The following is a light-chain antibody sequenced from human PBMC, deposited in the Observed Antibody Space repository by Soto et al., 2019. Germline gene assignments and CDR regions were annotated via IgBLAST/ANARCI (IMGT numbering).Light chain of an antibody. CDR1: QSVSSS. CDR3: QQYVHWPPGA. CDR2: DTS. J-gene: IGKJ1*01. Sequence: EIVVTQSPATLSVSPGERVALSCRASQSVSSSLAWYQQRPGQAPRLLIYDTSTRAAGIAARFSGSGSWTEFTLTISSLQPEDSAVYYCQQYVHWPPGAFGQGTTVEIK. V-gene: IGKV3-15*01.